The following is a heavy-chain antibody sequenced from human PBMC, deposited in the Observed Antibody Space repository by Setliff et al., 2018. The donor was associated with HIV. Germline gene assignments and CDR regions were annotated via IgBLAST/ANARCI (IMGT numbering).Heavy chain of an antibody. CDR2: IDTDNGYR. J-gene: IGHJ4*02. D-gene: IGHD2-2*01. CDR3: ARWCAAAGCYPAIYHFDS. V-gene: IGHV1-3*04. CDR1: GYTFSEYA. Sequence: ASVKVSCKASGYTFSEYAIHWVRQAPGQRLEWMGRIDTDNGYRRYSPKLQGRVTITKDTSANTAYMELRGLGSEDTAVYYCARWCAAAGCYPAIYHFDSWGQGTLVTVSS.